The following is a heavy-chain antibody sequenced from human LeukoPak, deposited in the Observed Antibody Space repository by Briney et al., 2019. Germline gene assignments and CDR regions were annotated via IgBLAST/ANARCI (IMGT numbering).Heavy chain of an antibody. D-gene: IGHD6-19*01. CDR2: IRYDGSNK. Sequence: GGSLRLSCAASGFTFSSYGMHWVRQAPGKGLEWVAFIRYDGSNKYYADSVKGRFTISRDNSKNTLYLQMNNLRADDTAVYYCAKGIQGAVAGHFDYWGQGTLVTVSS. V-gene: IGHV3-30*02. CDR1: GFTFSSYG. J-gene: IGHJ4*02. CDR3: AKGIQGAVAGHFDY.